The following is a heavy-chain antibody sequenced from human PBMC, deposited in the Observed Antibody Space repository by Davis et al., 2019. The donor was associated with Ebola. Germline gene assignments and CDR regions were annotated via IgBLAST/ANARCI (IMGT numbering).Heavy chain of an antibody. CDR2: ISGSGGST. V-gene: IGHV3-23*01. J-gene: IGHJ4*02. CDR1: GFTFSSYA. D-gene: IGHD3-10*01. CDR3: AKQGAFRECCWGFDY. Sequence: PGGSLRLSCAASGFTFSSYAMSWVRQAPGKGLEWVSAISGSGGSTYYADSVKGRFTISRDNSKNTLYLQMNSLRAEDTAVYYCAKQGAFRECCWGFDYWGQGTLVTVSS.